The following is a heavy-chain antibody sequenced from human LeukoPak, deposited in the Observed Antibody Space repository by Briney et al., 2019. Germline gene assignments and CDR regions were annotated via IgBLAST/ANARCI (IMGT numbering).Heavy chain of an antibody. D-gene: IGHD3-22*01. CDR2: ISSSGSTI. CDR3: ARGTKLGYYDSSGSLGY. CDR1: GFTFSDYY. V-gene: IGHV3-11*04. Sequence: GGSLRLSCAASGFTFSDYYMSWIRHAPGKGLEWVSYISSSGSTIYYVDSVKGRFTISRDNAKNSLYLQMNSLRAEDTAVYYCARGTKLGYYDSSGSLGYWGQGTLVTVSS. J-gene: IGHJ4*02.